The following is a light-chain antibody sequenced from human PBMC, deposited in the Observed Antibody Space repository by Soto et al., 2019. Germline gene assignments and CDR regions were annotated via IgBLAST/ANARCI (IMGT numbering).Light chain of an antibody. CDR3: QQYYSSTIT. CDR2: WAS. Sequence: IVMRQSPDSLAVALGERAIIDCKSSQSVLYTSNSKNYLAWYKQKPGQPPKLFSKWASTRESGVPDRYSGSGSETEFTLTISSLQAEDVEVYYCQQYYSSTITFGQGTRLEIK. CDR1: QSVLYTSNSKNY. J-gene: IGKJ5*01. V-gene: IGKV4-1*01.